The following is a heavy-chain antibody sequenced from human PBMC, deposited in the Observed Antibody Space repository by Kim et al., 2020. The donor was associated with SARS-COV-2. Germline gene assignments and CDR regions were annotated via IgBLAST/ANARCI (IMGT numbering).Heavy chain of an antibody. J-gene: IGHJ4*02. V-gene: IGHV7-4-1*02. Sequence: ASVKVSCKASGYTFTSYAMNWVRQAPGQGLEWMGWINTNTGNPTYAQGFTGRFVFSLDTSVSTAYLQISSLKAEDTAVYYCARADVTTIFGVVIIPVHDIDYWGQGTLVTVSS. D-gene: IGHD3-3*01. CDR1: GYTFTSYA. CDR2: INTNTGNP. CDR3: ARADVTTIFGVVIIPVHDIDY.